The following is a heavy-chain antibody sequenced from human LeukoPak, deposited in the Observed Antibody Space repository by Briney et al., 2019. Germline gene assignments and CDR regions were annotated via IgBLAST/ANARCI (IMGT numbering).Heavy chain of an antibody. V-gene: IGHV4-59*04. J-gene: IGHJ4*02. Sequence: SGTLSLTCTASGGSTSSDHWSWVRQAPGKGLEWICCVYYSGSTYYNTSLKSRVSVSRDTSSNPFSLRLYCVTGADTVVYYCACLTGNRPRGNWGQGTRGSVSS. CDR1: GGSTSSDH. CDR3: ACLTGNRPRGN. CDR2: VYYSGST. D-gene: IGHD1-1*01.